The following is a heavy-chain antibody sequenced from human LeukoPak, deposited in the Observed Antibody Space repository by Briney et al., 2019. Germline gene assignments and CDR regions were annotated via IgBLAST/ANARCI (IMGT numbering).Heavy chain of an antibody. J-gene: IGHJ5*02. CDR2: TYYRSKWYN. V-gene: IGHV6-1*01. CDR3: TRELYSSSPLDSFWFDP. CDR1: GDSVSSNSAA. Sequence: SQTLSLTCVISGDSVSSNSAAWNWIRQSPSRGLECLGRTYYRSKWYNDYAVSVKSRITINPDTSKNQFSLQLNSVTPEDTAIYYCTRELYSSSPLDSFWFDPWGQGTLVTVSS. D-gene: IGHD6-13*01.